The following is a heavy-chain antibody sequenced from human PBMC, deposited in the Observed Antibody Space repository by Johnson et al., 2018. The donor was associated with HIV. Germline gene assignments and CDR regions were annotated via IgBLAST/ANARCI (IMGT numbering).Heavy chain of an antibody. CDR1: GFTFSSYA. Sequence: QVQLVESGGGVVQPGRSLRLSCAASGFTFSSYAMHWVRQAPGQGLEWVAVISYDGSNKYYADSVKGRFTISRDNSKNTLYLQMNSLRAEDTAVYYCARDHAFDIWGQGTMVTVSS. CDR2: ISYDGSNK. J-gene: IGHJ3*02. CDR3: ARDHAFDI. V-gene: IGHV3-30-3*01.